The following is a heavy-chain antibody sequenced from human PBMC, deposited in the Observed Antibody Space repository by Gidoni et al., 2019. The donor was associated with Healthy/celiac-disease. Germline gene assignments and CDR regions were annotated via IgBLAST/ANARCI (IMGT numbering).Heavy chain of an antibody. CDR3: ARLLWNYYDSSGYSYYFDY. Sequence: EVQLVESGGGLVQPGGSLRLSCAASGFTFSSYWMSWVRQAPGKGLEWVAKIKQDGSEKYYVDSVKGRFTISRDNAKNSLYLQMNSLRAEDTAVYYCARLLWNYYDSSGYSYYFDYWGQGTLVTVSS. V-gene: IGHV3-7*01. D-gene: IGHD3-22*01. CDR1: GFTFSSYW. CDR2: IKQDGSEK. J-gene: IGHJ4*02.